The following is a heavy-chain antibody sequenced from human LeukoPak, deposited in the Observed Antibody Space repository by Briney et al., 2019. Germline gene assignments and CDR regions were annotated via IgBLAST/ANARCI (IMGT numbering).Heavy chain of an antibody. D-gene: IGHD2-2*01. V-gene: IGHV5-51*01. Sequence: GESLKISCQGSGYSFSNCWIGWVRQMPGKGLEWMGIIYPGDSDTRYSLSFEGQVTISADKSINTVYLQWNSLKPSDTAMYFCARESVVPDAIDAFDLWGQGTLVTVSS. CDR3: ARESVVPDAIDAFDL. J-gene: IGHJ3*01. CDR1: GYSFSNCW. CDR2: IYPGDSDT.